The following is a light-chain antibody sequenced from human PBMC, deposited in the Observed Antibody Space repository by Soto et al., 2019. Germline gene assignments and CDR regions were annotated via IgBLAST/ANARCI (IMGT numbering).Light chain of an antibody. CDR3: QQYNGYPWT. CDR2: DAS. J-gene: IGKJ1*01. Sequence: DMQMTQSPSTLSASVGDRVTITCRASQSITSWLAWYQQKPGKAPKLLMYDASSLHSGVPSRFSGSGSGTEFTLTISSLQPDDFATYYCQQYNGYPWTFGQGTKVEIK. CDR1: QSITSW. V-gene: IGKV1-5*01.